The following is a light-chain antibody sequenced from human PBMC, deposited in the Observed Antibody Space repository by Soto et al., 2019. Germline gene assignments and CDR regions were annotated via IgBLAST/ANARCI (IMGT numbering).Light chain of an antibody. CDR3: GADHGSGSNFLVV. CDR2: VGTGGIVG. V-gene: IGLV9-49*01. CDR1: SGYSNDK. J-gene: IGLJ2*01. Sequence: QLVLTQPPSASASLGDSVTLTCTLSSGYSNDKVDWYQQRPGKGPRFVMRVGTGGIVGSKGDGIPDRFSVLGSGLNRYLTIKNIQEEDESDYHCGADHGSGSNFLVVFGGGTKLTVL.